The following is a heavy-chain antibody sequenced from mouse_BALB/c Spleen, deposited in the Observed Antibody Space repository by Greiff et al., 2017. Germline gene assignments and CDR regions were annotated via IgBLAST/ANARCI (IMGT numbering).Heavy chain of an antibody. V-gene: IGHV3-8*02. CDR2: ITYSGST. J-gene: IGHJ2*01. CDR3: ARSILRYFDY. Sequence: EVKLVESGPSLVKPSPTLSLTCSVTGDSITSGYWNWIRKFPGHKLEYMGYITYSGSTYYNPSLKSRISTTRNTSKNQYYLQLNSVTTEDTATYYCARSILRYFDYWGQGTTLTVSA. CDR1: GDSITSGY. D-gene: IGHD1-1*01.